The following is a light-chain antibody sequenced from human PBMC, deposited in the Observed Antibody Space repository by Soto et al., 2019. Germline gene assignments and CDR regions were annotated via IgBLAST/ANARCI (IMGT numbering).Light chain of an antibody. V-gene: IGLV7-46*01. Sequence: QAVVTQEPSLTVSPGGTVTLTCGSSTGAVTSGHYPYWFQQKPGQAPRTLIYGTSKKHFWTPARFSGSLLGGKAALTLSGAQPEDEADYYCLLSYSGARPYVFGSGTKLTVL. CDR3: LLSYSGARPYV. CDR2: GTS. CDR1: TGAVTSGHY. J-gene: IGLJ1*01.